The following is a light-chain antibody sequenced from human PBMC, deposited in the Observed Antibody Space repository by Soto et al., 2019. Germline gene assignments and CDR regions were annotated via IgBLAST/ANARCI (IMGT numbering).Light chain of an antibody. Sequence: IVLTQSSGTLSSFQDDRVTLACRASQSVSSNLAWYQQKPGQAPRLLIYGASNRATGIPDRFSGSGSGTDFTLTISRLEPEDFAVYYCQQYGSSGTFGQGTKVDIK. V-gene: IGKV3-20*01. CDR3: QQYGSSGT. CDR1: QSVSSN. CDR2: GAS. J-gene: IGKJ1*01.